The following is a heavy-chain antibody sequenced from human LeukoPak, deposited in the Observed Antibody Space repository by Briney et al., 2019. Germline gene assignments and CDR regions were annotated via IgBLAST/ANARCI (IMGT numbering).Heavy chain of an antibody. CDR1: GFIFSSYG. CDR2: ISYDGSNK. D-gene: IGHD1-26*01. Sequence: PGGSLRLSCAAAGFIFSSYGMHWVRQAPGKGLEWVAIISYDGSNKYYADSVKGRFTISRDNSKNTLSLQMNSLRDEDTAVYYCAKTPWAAGGGYFDYWGQGTLVTVSS. J-gene: IGHJ4*02. V-gene: IGHV3-30*18. CDR3: AKTPWAAGGGYFDY.